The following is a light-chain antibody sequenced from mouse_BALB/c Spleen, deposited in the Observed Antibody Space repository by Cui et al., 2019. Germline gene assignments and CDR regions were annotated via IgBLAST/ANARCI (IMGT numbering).Light chain of an antibody. CDR3: HQWSSYPFA. Sequence: QIVRTQSPPIMSASLGEENTLTCSASSSVSYMHWYQQKSGTSPKLLIYSTSNLASGVPSRFSGSGSGTFYSLTISSVEAEDAADYYCHQWSSYPFAFGSGTKLEIK. CDR1: SSVSY. J-gene: IGKJ4*01. CDR2: STS. V-gene: IGKV4-80*01.